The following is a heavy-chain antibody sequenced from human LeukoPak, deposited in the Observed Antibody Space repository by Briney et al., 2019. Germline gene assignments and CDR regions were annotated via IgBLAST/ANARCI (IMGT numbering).Heavy chain of an antibody. CDR2: IKQDGSEK. V-gene: IGHV3-7*01. Sequence: PGGFLRLSCAASGFTFSNYWMSWVRQTPGKGLEWVANIKQDGSEKYYVDSVKGRFTISRDNAKNSLYLQMNSLRAEDTAVYYCARVAAAHFDYWGQGTLVTVSS. J-gene: IGHJ4*02. CDR3: ARVAAAHFDY. CDR1: GFTFSNYW.